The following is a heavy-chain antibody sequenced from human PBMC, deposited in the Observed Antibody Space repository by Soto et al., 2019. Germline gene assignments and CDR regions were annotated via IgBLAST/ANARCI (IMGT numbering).Heavy chain of an antibody. CDR2: INSDGSST. Sequence: EVQLVESGGGLVQPGGSLRLCCAASGFTFSSYWMHWVRQAPGKGLVWVSRINSDGSSTSYADSVKGRFTISRDNAKNTLYLQMNSLRAEDTAVYYCASFGYSSSWPPFDYWGQGTLVTVSS. J-gene: IGHJ4*02. CDR1: GFTFSSYW. V-gene: IGHV3-74*01. D-gene: IGHD6-13*01. CDR3: ASFGYSSSWPPFDY.